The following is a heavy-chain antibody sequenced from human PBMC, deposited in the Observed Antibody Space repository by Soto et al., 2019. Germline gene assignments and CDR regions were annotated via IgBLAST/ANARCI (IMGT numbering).Heavy chain of an antibody. CDR2: ISGSGGTT. V-gene: IGHV3-23*01. CDR1: GFTFSSNA. J-gene: IGHJ4*02. Sequence: EVQLLESGGGLVQPGGSLRLSCIGSGFTFSSNAMSWVRQAPGKGLEWVSAISGSGGTTYYADSVKGRFDVSRDNSNNTPYLQMNSLRAEDTAVYYCAKQRAGFGSGSDTYYFDYWGQGTLVTVSS. D-gene: IGHD3-10*01. CDR3: AKQRAGFGSGSDTYYFDY.